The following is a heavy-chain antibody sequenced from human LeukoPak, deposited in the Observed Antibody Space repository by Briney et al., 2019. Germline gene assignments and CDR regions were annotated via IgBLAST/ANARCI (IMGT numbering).Heavy chain of an antibody. J-gene: IGHJ5*02. D-gene: IGHD1-26*01. CDR2: IYPGDSDT. Sequence: GESLKISCKGSGYSFTSYWIGWVRQMPGKGLEWMGIIYPGDSDTRYSPSFQGQVTISADKSISTAYLQWSSLKASDTAMYYCARLKGFRWDLPVWFDPWGQGTLVTVSS. CDR1: GYSFTSYW. V-gene: IGHV5-51*01. CDR3: ARLKGFRWDLPVWFDP.